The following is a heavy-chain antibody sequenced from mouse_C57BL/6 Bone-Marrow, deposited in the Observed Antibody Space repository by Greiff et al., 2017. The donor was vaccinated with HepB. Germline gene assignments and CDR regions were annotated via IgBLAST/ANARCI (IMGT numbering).Heavy chain of an antibody. Sequence: QVQLQQSGAELMKPGASVKLSCKATGYTFTGYWIEWVKQRPGHGLEWIGEILPGSGSTNYNEKFKGKATFTADTSSNTAYMQLRSLTTEDSAIYYCARHGGSSPYWYFDVWGTGTTVTVSS. CDR3: ARHGGSSPYWYFDV. J-gene: IGHJ1*03. CDR1: GYTFTGYW. CDR2: ILPGSGST. V-gene: IGHV1-9*01. D-gene: IGHD1-1*01.